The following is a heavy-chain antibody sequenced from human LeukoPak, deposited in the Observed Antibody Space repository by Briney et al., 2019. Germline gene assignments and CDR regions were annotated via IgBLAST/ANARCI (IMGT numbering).Heavy chain of an antibody. CDR2: IYSGGST. D-gene: IGHD6-19*01. CDR3: ASGPAGAVAGTG. Sequence: GGSLRLSCAASGFTFSSYAMHWVRQAPGKGLEWVSVIYSGGSTYYADSVKGRFTISRDNSKNTLYLQMNSLRAEDTAVYYCASGPAGAVAGTGGGQGTLVTVSS. V-gene: IGHV3-66*01. CDR1: GFTFSSYA. J-gene: IGHJ4*02.